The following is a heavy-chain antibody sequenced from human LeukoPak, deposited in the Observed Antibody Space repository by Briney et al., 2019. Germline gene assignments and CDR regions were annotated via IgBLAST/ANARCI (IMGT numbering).Heavy chain of an antibody. D-gene: IGHD3-10*01. CDR2: INHSGST. CDR1: GGSFSGYY. Sequence: SETLSLTCAVYGGSFSGYYWSWIRQPPGKGLEWIGEINHSGSTNYNPSLKSRVTISVDTSKNQFSLKLSSVTAADTAVYYCARLTRITMVRGVIIDYWGQGTLVTVSS. J-gene: IGHJ4*02. V-gene: IGHV4-34*01. CDR3: ARLTRITMVRGVIIDY.